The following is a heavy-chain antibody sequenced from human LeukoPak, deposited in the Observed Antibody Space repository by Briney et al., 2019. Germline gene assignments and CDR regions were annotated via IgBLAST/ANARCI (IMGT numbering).Heavy chain of an antibody. D-gene: IGHD6-13*01. Sequence: GGSLRLSCAASGFTFSTYWMSWVRQAPGKGLEWVANMKQDGSDKYYVDSVKGRFTISRDNAKNSLYLQMNSLRAEDTAVYYCARGRRIAAAGLYYFDYWGQGTLVTVSS. CDR1: GFTFSTYW. V-gene: IGHV3-7*02. J-gene: IGHJ4*02. CDR2: MKQDGSDK. CDR3: ARGRRIAAAGLYYFDY.